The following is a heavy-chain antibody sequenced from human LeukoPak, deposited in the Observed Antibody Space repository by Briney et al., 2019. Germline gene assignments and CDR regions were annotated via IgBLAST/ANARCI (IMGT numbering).Heavy chain of an antibody. D-gene: IGHD3-22*01. V-gene: IGHV3-11*01. J-gene: IGHJ5*02. CDR1: GFTFGDYY. Sequence: GGSLRLSCAASGFTFGDYYMSWIRQAPGKGLEWVLYISSSGSTIYYADSVRGRFTISRDNAKDSLYLQMNSLRAEDTAVYYCARGGSYYYDSSGTNWFDPWGQGTLVTVSS. CDR2: ISSSGSTI. CDR3: ARGGSYYYDSSGTNWFDP.